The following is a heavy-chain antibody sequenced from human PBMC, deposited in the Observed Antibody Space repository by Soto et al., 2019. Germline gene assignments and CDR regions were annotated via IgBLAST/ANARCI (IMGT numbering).Heavy chain of an antibody. CDR3: EGRYCSGGSCYGGHYMDV. D-gene: IGHD2-15*01. Sequence: SETLSLTYTVSGGSISSHYWSWIRQPPGKGLEWIGYIYYSGSTNYNPSLKSRVTISVDTSKNQFSLKLSSVTAADTAVYYCEGRYCSGGSCYGGHYMDVWGKGTTVTVSS. CDR2: IYYSGST. J-gene: IGHJ6*03. CDR1: GGSISSHY. V-gene: IGHV4-59*11.